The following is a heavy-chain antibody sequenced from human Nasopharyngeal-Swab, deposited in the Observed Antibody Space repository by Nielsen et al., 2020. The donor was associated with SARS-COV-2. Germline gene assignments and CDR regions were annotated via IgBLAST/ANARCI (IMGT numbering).Heavy chain of an antibody. D-gene: IGHD4-17*01. CDR3: ARHTGDYGDYIYYFDY. J-gene: IGHJ4*02. Sequence: SETLSLPCTVSCGSISSSSYYWGWIRQPPGKGLEWVESIYYSGSTYYNPSLKSRVTISVDTSKNQFSLKLSSVTAADTAVYYCARHTGDYGDYIYYFDYWGQGTLVTVSS. CDR2: IYYSGST. CDR1: CGSISSSSYY. V-gene: IGHV4-39*01.